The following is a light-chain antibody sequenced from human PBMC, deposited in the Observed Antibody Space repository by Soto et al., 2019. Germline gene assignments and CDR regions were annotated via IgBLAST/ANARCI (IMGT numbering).Light chain of an antibody. CDR1: ISDVAGYNY. CDR3: ASYAGNNNLD. J-gene: IGLJ2*01. Sequence: QSALTQPRSVSVSPGQSVSISCTGTISDVAGYNYVSWYQHHPGKAPKLLISDVTNRSSWVPDRFSGSKSGNTASLTISELQAGDEADYYCASYAGNNNLDFGGGTKLTVL. V-gene: IGLV2-11*01. CDR2: DVT.